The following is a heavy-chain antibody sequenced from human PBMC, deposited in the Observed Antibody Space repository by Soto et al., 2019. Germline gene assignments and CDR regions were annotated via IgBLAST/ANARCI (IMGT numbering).Heavy chain of an antibody. V-gene: IGHV3-30*18. CDR3: AKDLAFQNWFDP. CDR1: GFTFSSYG. J-gene: IGHJ5*02. Sequence: GGSLRLSCAASGFTFSSYGMHWVRQAPGKGLEWVAVISYDGSNKYYADSVKGRFTISRDNSKNTLYLQMNSLRAEDTAVYYCAKDLAFQNWFDPWGQGTLVTVSS. CDR2: ISYDGSNK.